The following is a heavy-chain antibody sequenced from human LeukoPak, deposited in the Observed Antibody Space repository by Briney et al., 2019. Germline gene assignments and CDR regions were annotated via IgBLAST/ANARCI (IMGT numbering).Heavy chain of an antibody. V-gene: IGHV3-33*01. CDR2: MWNDGITG. D-gene: IGHD6-19*01. CDR1: GLNFRDSG. Sequence: GGSLRLSCAASGLNFRDSGMHWVRQAPGKGLEWVAVMWNDGITGKYADSVRGRFSVSRDNSKNTVYLQMDSLRADDTSVYYCARDGSGWSSDYWGQGTLVTVSS. J-gene: IGHJ4*02. CDR3: ARDGSGWSSDY.